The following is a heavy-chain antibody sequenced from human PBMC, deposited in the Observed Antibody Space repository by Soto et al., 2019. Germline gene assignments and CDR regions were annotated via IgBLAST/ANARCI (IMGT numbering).Heavy chain of an antibody. CDR2: IYYSGNT. V-gene: IGHV4-30-4*01. CDR1: GGSTSSYNY. CDR3: AREGGESSDGLYYFDS. Sequence: PSEKLCLTCTVSGGSTSSYNYWSWIRQPPGKGLEWIGHIYYSGNTDYNPSLKSRLAISIDTSKNQFSLKLSSVTAADTAVYFCAREGGESSDGLYYFDSWGQGSLVTVS. D-gene: IGHD3-16*01. J-gene: IGHJ4*02.